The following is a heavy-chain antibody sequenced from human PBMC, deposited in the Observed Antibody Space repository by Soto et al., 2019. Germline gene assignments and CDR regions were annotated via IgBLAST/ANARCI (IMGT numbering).Heavy chain of an antibody. Sequence: PGGSLRLSCAASGFTFSDYYMSWIRQAPGKGLEWVSYISSSSSYTNYADSVKGRFTISRDNAKNSLSLQMNSLRAEDTAVYYCARDHYGPGWFDPWGQGTLVTVSS. J-gene: IGHJ5*02. V-gene: IGHV3-11*05. CDR3: ARDHYGPGWFDP. CDR2: ISSSSSYT. D-gene: IGHD3-10*01. CDR1: GFTFSDYY.